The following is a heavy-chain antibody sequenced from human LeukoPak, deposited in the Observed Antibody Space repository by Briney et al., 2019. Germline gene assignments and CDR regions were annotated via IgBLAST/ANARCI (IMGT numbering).Heavy chain of an antibody. V-gene: IGHV3-21*04. Sequence: GGSLRLSCAASGFTFSSYSMNWVRQAPGKGLEWVSSISSSSSYIYYADSVKGRFTISRDNAKNSLYLQMNSLRSEDTAVYYCAREGRANIAVAGTLDYWGQGTLVTVSS. CDR1: GFTFSSYS. J-gene: IGHJ4*02. CDR2: ISSSSSYI. CDR3: AREGRANIAVAGTLDY. D-gene: IGHD6-19*01.